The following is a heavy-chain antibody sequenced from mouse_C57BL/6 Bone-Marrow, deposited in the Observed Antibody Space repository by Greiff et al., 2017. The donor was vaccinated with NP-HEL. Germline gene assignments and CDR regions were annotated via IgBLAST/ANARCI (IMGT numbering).Heavy chain of an antibody. V-gene: IGHV14-4*01. J-gene: IGHJ3*01. CDR2: IDSENGDT. D-gene: IGHD2-3*01. CDR3: TDDGYYEFAY. CDR1: GFNIKDDY. Sequence: VQLQQSGAELVRPGASVKLSCTASGFNIKDDYMHWVKQRPEQGLEWIGWIDSENGDTEYASKFQGKATITADTSSNTAYLQLSSLTSEDTAVYYCTDDGYYEFAYWGQGTLVTVSA.